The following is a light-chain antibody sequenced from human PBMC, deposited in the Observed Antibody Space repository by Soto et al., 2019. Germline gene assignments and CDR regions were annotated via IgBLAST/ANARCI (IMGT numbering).Light chain of an antibody. J-gene: IGKJ1*01. CDR1: ESISSY. CDR2: GAS. V-gene: IGKV3-20*01. CDR3: QQWGSSSWT. Sequence: EIVLTQSPASLSLSPGEGATLSCRASESISSYLAWYQQKPGQAPRLLIYGASTRATGIPDRFSGSGSGTDFTLTISRLEPEDFAVYYCQQWGSSSWTFGQGTKVDIK.